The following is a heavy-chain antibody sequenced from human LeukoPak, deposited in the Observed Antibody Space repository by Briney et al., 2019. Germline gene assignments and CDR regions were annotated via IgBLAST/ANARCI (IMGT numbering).Heavy chain of an antibody. J-gene: IGHJ4*02. CDR3: AGGSPYGDYPDY. CDR2: ISSSSSYI. D-gene: IGHD4-17*01. CDR1: GFTFSSYS. V-gene: IGHV3-21*01. Sequence: GGSLRLSCAAPGFTFSSYSMNWVRQAPGKGLEWVSPISSSSSYIYYADSVKGRFTISRDNAKNSLYLKMNSLRAEDTAVYYCAGGSPYGDYPDYWGQGTLVTVSS.